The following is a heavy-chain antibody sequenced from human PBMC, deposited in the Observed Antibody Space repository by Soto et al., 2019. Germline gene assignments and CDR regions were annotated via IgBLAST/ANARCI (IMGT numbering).Heavy chain of an antibody. Sequence: ETLSLTCTVSGGSISSYYWSWIRQPPGKGLEWIGYIYYSGSTNYNPSLKSRVTISVDTSKNQFSLKLSSVTAADTAVYYCARDPGGSYFEDSSYYFDYWGQGTLVTVFS. CDR3: ARDPGGSYFEDSSYYFDY. CDR2: IYYSGST. V-gene: IGHV4-59*01. D-gene: IGHD1-26*01. CDR1: GGSISSYY. J-gene: IGHJ4*02.